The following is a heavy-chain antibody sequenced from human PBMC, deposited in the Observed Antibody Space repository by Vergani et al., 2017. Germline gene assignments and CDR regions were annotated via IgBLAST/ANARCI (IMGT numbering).Heavy chain of an antibody. CDR1: GASINNEFYY. CDR2: IYVSGIT. J-gene: IGHJ3*01. D-gene: IGHD4-23*01. Sequence: QVQLQESGPGLVKPSQTLSLTCTVSGASINNEFYYWHWIRQPAGKGLEWLGRIYVSGITDYNSSLQSRVSMSVDTSKNQFSLTLTTVTAADTAVYYGARDNKQLRPRAFDLSGEGTMVTVSS. V-gene: IGHV4-61*02. CDR3: ARDNKQLRPRAFDL.